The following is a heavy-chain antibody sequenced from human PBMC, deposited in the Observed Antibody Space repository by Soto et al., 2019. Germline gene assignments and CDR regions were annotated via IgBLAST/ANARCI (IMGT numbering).Heavy chain of an antibody. V-gene: IGHV3-21*01. D-gene: IGHD3-22*01. J-gene: IGHJ5*02. CDR1: GFTFSSYS. CDR2: ISSSSSYI. Sequence: GGSLRLSCAASGFTFSSYSMNWVRQAPGKGLDWVSSISSSSSYIYYADSVKGRFTISRDNAKNSLYLQMNSLRAEDTAVYYCAREGYYYDSSGYYTAWGQGTLVTVSS. CDR3: AREGYYYDSSGYYTA.